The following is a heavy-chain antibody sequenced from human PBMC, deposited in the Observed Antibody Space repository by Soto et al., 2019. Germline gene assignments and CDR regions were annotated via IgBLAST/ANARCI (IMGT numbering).Heavy chain of an antibody. J-gene: IGHJ6*03. CDR3: VGVVVPAAEDYYYYYMDV. V-gene: IGHV3-15*01. Sequence: GESLKISCAASGFTFSNAWMSWVRQAPGKGLEWVGRIKSKTDGGTTDYAAPVKGRFTISRDDSKNTLYLQMNSLKTEDTAVYYCVGVVVPAAEDYYYYYMDVWGKGTTVTVSS. CDR2: IKSKTDGGTT. CDR1: GFTFSNAW. D-gene: IGHD2-2*01.